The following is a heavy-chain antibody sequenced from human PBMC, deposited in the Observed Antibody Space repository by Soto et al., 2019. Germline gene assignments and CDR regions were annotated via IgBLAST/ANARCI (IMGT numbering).Heavy chain of an antibody. CDR2: ISYDGSNK. D-gene: IGHD6-6*01. CDR3: AKGWGGSSSSPVGY. J-gene: IGHJ4*02. CDR1: GFTFSSYG. V-gene: IGHV3-30*18. Sequence: GGSLRLSCAASGFTFSSYGMHWVRQAPGKGLEWVAVISYDGSNKYYADSVKGRFTISRDNSKNTLYLQMNSLRAEDTAVYYCAKGWGGSSSSPVGYWGQGTLVTVSS.